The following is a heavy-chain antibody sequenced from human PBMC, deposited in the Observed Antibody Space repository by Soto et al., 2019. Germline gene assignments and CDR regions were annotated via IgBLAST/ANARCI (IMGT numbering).Heavy chain of an antibody. CDR1: GFSFSTYN. D-gene: IGHD1-26*01. J-gene: IGHJ4*02. V-gene: IGHV3-48*02. CDR3: TRESTSTLGIVGAIYGDY. CDR2: ISSSSSTI. Sequence: EVQLVESGGGLVQPGGSLRLCCAASGFSFSTYNMNWVRQAPGKGLEWVSYISSSSSTIYYADSVKGRFTISRDNAKNSLHLQTNSLRDEDTAVYYCTRESTSTLGIVGAIYGDYWGQGTLVSVSS.